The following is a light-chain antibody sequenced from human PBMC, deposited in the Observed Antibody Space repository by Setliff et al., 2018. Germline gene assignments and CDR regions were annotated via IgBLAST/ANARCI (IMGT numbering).Light chain of an antibody. J-gene: IGLJ1*01. V-gene: IGLV1-40*01. Sequence: KRVTISYTGSSSNIGAGYDVHWYQQLPGTAPKLLIYGNSNRPSGVPDRFSGSKSGTSASLAITGLQAEDEADYYCQSYDSSLSEIFGTGTKVTVL. CDR2: GNS. CDR1: SSNIGAGYD. CDR3: QSYDSSLSEI.